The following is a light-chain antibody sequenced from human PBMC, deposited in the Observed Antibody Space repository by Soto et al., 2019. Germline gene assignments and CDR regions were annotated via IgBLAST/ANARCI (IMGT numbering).Light chain of an antibody. CDR2: GDS. V-gene: IGLV2-23*01. CDR1: SSDVGGYNL. J-gene: IGLJ2*01. Sequence: QSALTQPASVSGSPGQSIAISCTGTSSDVGGYNLVSWYQQHPGKAPKFLIYGDSKRPSGVSDRFSGSKSGNTASLTISGLQAEDEADYYCCSHAGSRTYVVFGGGTKLTVL. CDR3: CSHAGSRTYVV.